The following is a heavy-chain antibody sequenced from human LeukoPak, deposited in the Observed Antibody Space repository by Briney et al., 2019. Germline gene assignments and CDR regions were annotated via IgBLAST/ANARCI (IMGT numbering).Heavy chain of an antibody. Sequence: SETLSLTCTVSGGSVSSSTYYWGWIRQPPGKGLEWIGTLYYSGSTSDNPSLKSRVTISVDTSKNQFSLKLSSVTAADTAVYYYATLDPQWLITNWGQGTLVTVSS. D-gene: IGHD6-19*01. CDR1: GGSVSSSTYY. V-gene: IGHV4-39*01. CDR2: LYYSGST. J-gene: IGHJ4*02. CDR3: ATLDPQWLITN.